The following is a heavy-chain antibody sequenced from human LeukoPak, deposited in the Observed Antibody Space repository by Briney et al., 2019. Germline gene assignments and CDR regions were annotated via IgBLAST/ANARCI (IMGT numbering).Heavy chain of an antibody. CDR1: GLTVSSY. CDR3: ARPPYGGVDY. CDR2: IYSGGSI. J-gene: IGHJ4*02. Sequence: GGSLRLSCAASGLTVSSYMSWVRQAPGKGLEWVSVIYSGGSIYYVDSVNGRFTISRDKSKNTLYLQMNSLRAEDTAVYYCARPPYGGVDYWGQGTLVTVSS. D-gene: IGHD4-23*01. V-gene: IGHV3-66*04.